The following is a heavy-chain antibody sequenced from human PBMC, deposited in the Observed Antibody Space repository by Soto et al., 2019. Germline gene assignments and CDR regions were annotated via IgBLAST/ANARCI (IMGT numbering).Heavy chain of an antibody. V-gene: IGHV3-20*01. CDR2: INWNGGST. Sequence: EVQLVESGGGVVRPGGSLRLSCAASGFTFDDYGMSWVRQAPGKGLEWVSGINWNGGSTGYADSVKGRFTISRDNAKNSLYLQMNSLRGEDTALYLGARDRRFLENGYFDLWGRGTLVSVSS. CDR1: GFTFDDYG. J-gene: IGHJ2*01. D-gene: IGHD3-3*01. CDR3: ARDRRFLENGYFDL.